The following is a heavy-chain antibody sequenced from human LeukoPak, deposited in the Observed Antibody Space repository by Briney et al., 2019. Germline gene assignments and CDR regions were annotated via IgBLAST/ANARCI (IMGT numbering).Heavy chain of an antibody. J-gene: IGHJ4*02. CDR1: GFTVSSNY. D-gene: IGHD6-13*01. CDR2: ISGSGGST. CDR3: AKVTSIAAAGAFDY. V-gene: IGHV3-23*01. Sequence: GGSLRLSCAASGFTVSSNYMSWVRQAPGKGLEWVSAISGSGGSTYYADSVKGRFTISRDNSKNTLYLQMNSLRAEDTAVYYCAKVTSIAAAGAFDYWGQGTLVTVSS.